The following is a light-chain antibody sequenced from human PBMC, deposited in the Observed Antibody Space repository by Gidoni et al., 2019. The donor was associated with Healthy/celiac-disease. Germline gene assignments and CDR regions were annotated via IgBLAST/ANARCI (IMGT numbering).Light chain of an antibody. V-gene: IGKV1-5*03. Sequence: DIQMTQSPSTLSASVGDRVTITCRASQSISSWLAWYQQKPGKAHKLLIYKASSLESGVPSRFSGSGSGTEFTLTISSLQPDDFATYYCQQYNSYVTFGQGTKVEIK. J-gene: IGKJ1*01. CDR3: QQYNSYVT. CDR1: QSISSW. CDR2: KAS.